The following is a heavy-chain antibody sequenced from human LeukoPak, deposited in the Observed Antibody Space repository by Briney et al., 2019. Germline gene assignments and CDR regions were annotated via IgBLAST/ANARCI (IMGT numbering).Heavy chain of an antibody. D-gene: IGHD6-19*01. J-gene: IGHJ4*02. CDR1: GFTFSTYN. CDR3: ARDWLALPDY. CDR2: TDSSSSTI. V-gene: IGHV3-48*02. Sequence: GGSLRLSCVASGFTFSTYNMNWVRQAPGKGLEWVSSTDSSSSTIYYANSVKGRFTISRDNAKNSLYLQMNSLRDEDTAVYYCARDWLALPDYWGQGTLVTVSS.